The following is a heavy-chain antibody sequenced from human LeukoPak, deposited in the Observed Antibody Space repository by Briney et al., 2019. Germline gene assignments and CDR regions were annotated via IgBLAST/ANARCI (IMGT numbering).Heavy chain of an antibody. CDR2: IYYSGSN. V-gene: IGHV4-31*03. CDR1: GGSISSGGYY. D-gene: IGHD3-16*02. Sequence: SETLSLTCTVSGGSISSGGYYWSWIRQHPGKGLEWIGFIYYSGSNYYNPSLKSRVTFSVDTPKNQFSLKLSSVNAANTAVYFCARAVYDYIWGSYRFDYWGQGTLVTVSS. CDR3: ARAVYDYIWGSYRFDY. J-gene: IGHJ4*02.